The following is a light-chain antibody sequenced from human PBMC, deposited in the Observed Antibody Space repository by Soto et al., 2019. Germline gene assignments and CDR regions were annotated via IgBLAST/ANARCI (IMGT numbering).Light chain of an antibody. CDR2: KAS. J-gene: IGKJ1*01. V-gene: IGKV1-5*03. CDR1: QSISSW. Sequence: DIQMTQSPSTLSASVGDRVTITCRASQSISSWLAWYQKKPGKAPKLLIYKASSLESGVPSRFSGSGSGTEFTLTISSPQSDDFATYYCQQYNSYWTFGQGTKVEIK. CDR3: QQYNSYWT.